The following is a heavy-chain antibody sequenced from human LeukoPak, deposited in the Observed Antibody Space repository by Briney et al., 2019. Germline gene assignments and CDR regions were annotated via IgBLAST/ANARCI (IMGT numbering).Heavy chain of an antibody. CDR2: ISSSNSYI. D-gene: IGHD3-3*01. Sequence: GGSLRLSCAASGFTFSSYSMNWVSQARGKGLEWVSYISSSNSYIYYADAVKGRFTVSRDNAKNSVYLQMNSLRAEDTAVYYCARDSELLEWLPDSDLWGQGTLVTVSS. V-gene: IGHV3-21*05. J-gene: IGHJ5*02. CDR1: GFTFSSYS. CDR3: ARDSELLEWLPDSDL.